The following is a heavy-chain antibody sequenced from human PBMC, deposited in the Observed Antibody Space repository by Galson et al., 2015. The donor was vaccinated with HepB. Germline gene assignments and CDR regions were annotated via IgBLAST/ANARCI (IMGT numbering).Heavy chain of an antibody. D-gene: IGHD5-24*01. CDR2: IIPIFGTA. CDR1: GGTFSSYA. Sequence: SVKVSCKASGGTFSSYAISWVRQAPGQGLEWMGGIIPIFGTANYAQKFQGRVTITADESTSTAYMELSSLRSEDTAVYYCARLGGDGYNGNAYWGQGTLAPVSS. CDR3: ARLGGDGYNGNAY. J-gene: IGHJ4*02. V-gene: IGHV1-69*13.